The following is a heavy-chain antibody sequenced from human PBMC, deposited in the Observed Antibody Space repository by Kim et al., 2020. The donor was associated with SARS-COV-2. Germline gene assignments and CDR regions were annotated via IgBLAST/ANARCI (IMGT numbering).Heavy chain of an antibody. CDR2: ISSSSYI. V-gene: IGHV3-21*01. D-gene: IGHD3-3*01. CDR3: AREGRITIFGVVIPKDYYMDV. J-gene: IGHJ6*03. Sequence: GGSLRLSCAASGFTFSSYSMNWVRQAPGKGLEWVSSISSSSYIYYADSVKGRFTISRVNAKNSLYLQMNSLRAEDTAVYYCAREGRITIFGVVIPKDYYMDVWGKGTTVTVSS. CDR1: GFTFSSYS.